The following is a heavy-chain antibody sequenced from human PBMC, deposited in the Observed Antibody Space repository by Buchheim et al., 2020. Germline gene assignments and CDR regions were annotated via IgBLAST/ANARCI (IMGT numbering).Heavy chain of an antibody. Sequence: EVQLLESGGGLVQPGGSLRLSCAASGFTFSSYAMSWVRQAPGKGLEWVSAISGSGGSTYYADSVKGRFTISRDNSKNTRYLQMNSLRAEDTAVYYCAKDGYYYDSSGLHSYFDYWGQGTL. J-gene: IGHJ4*02. D-gene: IGHD3-22*01. V-gene: IGHV3-23*01. CDR1: GFTFSSYA. CDR3: AKDGYYYDSSGLHSYFDY. CDR2: ISGSGGST.